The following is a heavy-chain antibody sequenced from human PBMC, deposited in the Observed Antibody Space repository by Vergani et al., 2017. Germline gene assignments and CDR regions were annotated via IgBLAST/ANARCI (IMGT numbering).Heavy chain of an antibody. D-gene: IGHD6-13*01. J-gene: IGHJ4*02. CDR3: AKDILGIAATGTGFDY. V-gene: IGHV3-11*01. CDR2: ISSSGSTI. CDR1: GFTISDYY. Sequence: QVQLVESGGGLVKPGGSLRLSCAASGFTISDYYMSWIRQAPGKGLEWVSYISSSGSTIYYADSVKGRFTVSRDNAKNSLYLQMNSLRAEDMALYYCAKDILGIAATGTGFDYWGQGTLVTVSS.